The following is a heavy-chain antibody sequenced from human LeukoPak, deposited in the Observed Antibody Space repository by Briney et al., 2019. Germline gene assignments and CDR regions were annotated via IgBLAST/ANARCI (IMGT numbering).Heavy chain of an antibody. D-gene: IGHD3-22*01. CDR2: MNPHSGST. CDR3: ARAGYYYDSSGYPNGMDV. V-gene: IGHV1-8*01. CDR1: RYTFTSYD. Sequence: GASVKVSCKASRYTFTSYDINWVRQATGQGLEWVGWMNPHSGSTGYAQKFQGRVTLTRSTSISTAYMELSSLRSEDTAVYYCARAGYYYDSSGYPNGMDVWGQGTTVTVSS. J-gene: IGHJ6*02.